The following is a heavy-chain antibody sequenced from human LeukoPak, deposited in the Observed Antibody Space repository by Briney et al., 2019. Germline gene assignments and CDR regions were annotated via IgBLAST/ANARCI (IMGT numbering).Heavy chain of an antibody. J-gene: IGHJ4*02. Sequence: GGSLRLSCAASGFTFSGSAMHWVRQATGKGLEWVGRIRSKANSYATAYAASVKGRFTISRDDSKNTAYLQMNSLKTEDTAVYYCTRLSPAPSQDLVEMATILWGQGTLVTVSS. CDR1: GFTFSGSA. D-gene: IGHD5-24*01. V-gene: IGHV3-73*01. CDR3: TRLSPAPSQDLVEMATIL. CDR2: IRSKANSYAT.